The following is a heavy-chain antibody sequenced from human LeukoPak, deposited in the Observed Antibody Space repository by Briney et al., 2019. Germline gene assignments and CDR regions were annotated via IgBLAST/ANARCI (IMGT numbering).Heavy chain of an antibody. CDR1: GYTFSNYA. J-gene: IGHJ4*02. V-gene: IGHV1-3*03. CDR2: INAGNGDT. Sequence: ASVKVSCKASGYTFSNYAIHWVRQAPGQRLEWMGWINAGNGDTKYSQEFQGRVTITTDTSANTAYMQLSSLRAEDTAVYYCARAKPKNMVRGLIMRRESRYYFDYWGQGTLVTVSS. D-gene: IGHD3-10*01. CDR3: ARAKPKNMVRGLIMRRESRYYFDY.